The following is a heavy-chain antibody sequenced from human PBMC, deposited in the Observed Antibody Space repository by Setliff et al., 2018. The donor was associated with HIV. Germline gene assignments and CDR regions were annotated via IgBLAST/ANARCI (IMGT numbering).Heavy chain of an antibody. D-gene: IGHD3-10*01. Sequence: PGGSLRLSCAASGFTFSSYSMNWVRQAPGKGLEWVSYISSSSSYTHYADSVKGRFTISRDNAKNSLYLQMSSLRTEDTAVYFCARDPAFGAFDIWGQGTMVTVS. CDR1: GFTFSSYS. CDR2: ISSSSSYT. CDR3: ARDPAFGAFDI. J-gene: IGHJ3*02. V-gene: IGHV3-21*04.